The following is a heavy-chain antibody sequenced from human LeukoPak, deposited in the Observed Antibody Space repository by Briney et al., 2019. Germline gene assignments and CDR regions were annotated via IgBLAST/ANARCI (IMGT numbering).Heavy chain of an antibody. J-gene: IGHJ5*02. CDR3: ARQSIAARDWGFDP. Sequence: SETLSLTCTVSGGSVSSGGYYWSWIRQPPGKGLEWIGYIYYSGSTNYNPSLRSRVTISVDTSKNQFSLKLSSVTAADTAIYYCARQSIAARDWGFDPWGQGTLVTVSS. D-gene: IGHD6-6*01. CDR1: GGSVSSGGYY. V-gene: IGHV4-61*08. CDR2: IYYSGST.